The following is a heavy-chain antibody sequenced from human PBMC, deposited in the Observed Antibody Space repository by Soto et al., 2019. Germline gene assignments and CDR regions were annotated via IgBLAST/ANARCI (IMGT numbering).Heavy chain of an antibody. CDR1: GFTVSSNY. Sequence: GGSLRLSCAASGFTVSSNYMSWVRQAPGKGLEWVSVIYSGGSTYYADSVKGRFTISRDNSKNTLYLQMNSLRAEDTAVYYCARDYSSYGPFAYWGQGTLVTVSS. CDR3: ARDYSSYGPFAY. D-gene: IGHD5-18*01. V-gene: IGHV3-66*01. CDR2: IYSGGST. J-gene: IGHJ4*02.